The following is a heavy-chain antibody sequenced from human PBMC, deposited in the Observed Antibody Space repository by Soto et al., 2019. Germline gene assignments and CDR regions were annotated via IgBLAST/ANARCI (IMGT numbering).Heavy chain of an antibody. Sequence: SETLALTCTVSGGSISNNNYYWGWIRQPPGKGLEWVGEIFHTGNTNYSPSLKSRVTISVDTSRNQFSLKLSSVTAADTAVYYCASGYSSGWYPWEYWGQGTLVTVSS. CDR1: GGSISNNNYY. CDR3: ASGYSSGWYPWEY. J-gene: IGHJ4*02. D-gene: IGHD6-19*01. CDR2: IFHTGNT. V-gene: IGHV4-39*07.